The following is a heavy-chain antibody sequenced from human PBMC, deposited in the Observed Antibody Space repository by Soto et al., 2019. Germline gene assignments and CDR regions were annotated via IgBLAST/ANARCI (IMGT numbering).Heavy chain of an antibody. CDR1: GYTFTSYG. CDR2: ISAYNGNT. CDR3: ARVSRRIAAAESWFDP. Sequence: ASVKVSCKSSGYTFTSYGISWVRQAPGQGLEWMGWISAYNGNTNYAQKLQGRVTMTTDTSTSTAYMELRSLRSDDTAVYYCARVSRRIAAAESWFDPWGQGTLVTVSS. D-gene: IGHD6-13*01. V-gene: IGHV1-18*01. J-gene: IGHJ5*02.